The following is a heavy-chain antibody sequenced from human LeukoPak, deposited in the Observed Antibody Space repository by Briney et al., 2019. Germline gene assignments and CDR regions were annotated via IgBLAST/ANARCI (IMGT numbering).Heavy chain of an antibody. D-gene: IGHD3-10*01. CDR1: GGSISSYY. J-gene: IGHJ5*02. CDR2: IYYTGDT. CDR3: ARSFTMVRGVPRPFDP. V-gene: IGHV4-59*01. Sequence: SETLSLTCTVSGGSISSYYWGWIRQPPGKGLEWIGYIYYTGDTNYNPSLKSRVTISVDTSKNQFSLKLSSVTAADTAVYYCARSFTMVRGVPRPFDPWGQGTLVTVSS.